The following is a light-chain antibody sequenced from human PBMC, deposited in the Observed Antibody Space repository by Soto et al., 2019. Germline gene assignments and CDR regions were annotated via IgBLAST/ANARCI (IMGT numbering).Light chain of an antibody. J-gene: IGKJ1*01. CDR2: SAS. CDR3: HQYGTSPRT. CDR1: QSVGSTY. Sequence: EIVLTQSPGTLSLSPGDRATLSCRASQSVGSTYLAWYQQKPAQAPRLLIYSASSRATGIPDRFSGSGSGTDFTLTISRLEPEDFAVYFCHQYGTSPRTFGQGTKVDIK. V-gene: IGKV3-20*01.